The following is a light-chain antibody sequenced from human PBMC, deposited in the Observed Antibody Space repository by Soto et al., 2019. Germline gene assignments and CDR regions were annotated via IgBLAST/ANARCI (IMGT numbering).Light chain of an antibody. J-gene: IGKJ1*01. CDR3: QQYGSSFRT. CDR2: GAS. Sequence: EIVMTQSPGTLSLSPGERATLSCRASQSVSSRLAWYQQKPGQAPRLLIYGASSRATGIPDRFSGSGSGTDFTLTISRLEPEDFAVYYCQQYGSSFRTFGQGTKVDIK. V-gene: IGKV3-20*01. CDR1: QSVSSR.